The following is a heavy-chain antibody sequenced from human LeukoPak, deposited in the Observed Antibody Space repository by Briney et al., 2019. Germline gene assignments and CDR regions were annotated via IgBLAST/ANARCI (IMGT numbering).Heavy chain of an antibody. Sequence: GGSLRLSCAASGFTFSSYAMHWVRQAPGKGLEYVSAISSNGGSTYYANSVKGRFTISRDNSINTLYLQMGSLRAEDMAVYYCAREMNYYDSSGYYYTHYFDYWGQGTLVTVSS. CDR3: AREMNYYDSSGYYYTHYFDY. V-gene: IGHV3-64*01. CDR1: GFTFSSYA. J-gene: IGHJ4*02. CDR2: ISSNGGST. D-gene: IGHD3-22*01.